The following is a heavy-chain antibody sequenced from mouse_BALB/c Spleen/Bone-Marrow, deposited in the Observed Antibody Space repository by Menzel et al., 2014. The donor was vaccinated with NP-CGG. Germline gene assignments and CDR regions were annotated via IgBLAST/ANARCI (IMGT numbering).Heavy chain of an antibody. CDR2: IHPSDSET. V-gene: IGHV1-61*01. CDR3: ARGHYSMDY. J-gene: IGHJ4*01. CDR1: GYSFITYW. Sequence: VKLQESGAELVRPGASVKLSCKASGYSFITYWMSWLNQRPGEGLEWIGMIHPSDSETRLNQKFNDKATLTVDESSSIVYMQLSSPTSEDSAVYYCARGHYSMDYWGQGTSVIVSS.